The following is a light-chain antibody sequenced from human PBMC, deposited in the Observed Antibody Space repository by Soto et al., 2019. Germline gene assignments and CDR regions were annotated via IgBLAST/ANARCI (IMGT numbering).Light chain of an antibody. V-gene: IGLV4-69*01. Sequence: QPVLTQSPSASASLGASVKLTCTLSSGHSSYAIAWHQQQPEKGPRYLMNLNSDGSHSKGDGIPDRFSGSSSGAERYLTISSLQSEDEAVYYCQTWGTGIVFGGGTQLTVL. CDR3: QTWGTGIV. J-gene: IGLJ2*01. CDR2: LNSDGSH. CDR1: SGHSSYA.